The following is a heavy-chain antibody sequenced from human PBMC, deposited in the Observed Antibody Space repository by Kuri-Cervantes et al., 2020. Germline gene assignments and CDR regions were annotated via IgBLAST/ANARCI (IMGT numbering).Heavy chain of an antibody. J-gene: IGHJ4*02. V-gene: IGHV4-39*01. Sequence: SETLSLTCTVSGGSISSSSYYWGWIRQPPGKGLEWIGSIYYSGSTYYNPSLKSRVTISVDTSKNQFSLKLSSVTAADTAVYYCARGRPKSYYDSSGYLYDYWDQGTLVTVSS. CDR2: IYYSGST. CDR3: ARGRPKSYYDSSGYLYDY. CDR1: GGSISSSSYY. D-gene: IGHD3-22*01.